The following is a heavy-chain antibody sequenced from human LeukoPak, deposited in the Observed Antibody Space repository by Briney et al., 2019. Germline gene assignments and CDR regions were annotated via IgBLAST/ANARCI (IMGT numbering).Heavy chain of an antibody. Sequence: GGSLRLSCAASGFSFSTYGMHWVRQAPGKGLEWVSVIWFDGSTQYYTDSVKGRFTISRDNSKNTLFLQMNSLRAEDTAVYYCVRDPQINWNRPSPLSWGQGTLVTVSS. CDR2: IWFDGSTQ. CDR3: VRDPQINWNRPSPLS. J-gene: IGHJ5*02. D-gene: IGHD1-20*01. CDR1: GFSFSTYG. V-gene: IGHV3-33*01.